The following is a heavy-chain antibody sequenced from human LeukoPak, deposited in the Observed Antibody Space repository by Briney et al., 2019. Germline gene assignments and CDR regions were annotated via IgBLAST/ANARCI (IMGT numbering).Heavy chain of an antibody. V-gene: IGHV1-2*04. J-gene: IGHJ6*03. CDR1: GYTFTDYY. D-gene: IGHD2-2*01. Sequence: GASVKVSCKASGYTFTDYYIHWVRQAPGQGLEWMGLINPSSGGTNYIQKFQGWITMTRDPSISTAYMELSRLRSEDTAVYYCARAQIVVPAATISYYYYMDVWGKGTTVTVSS. CDR3: ARAQIVVPAATISYYYYMDV. CDR2: INPSSGGT.